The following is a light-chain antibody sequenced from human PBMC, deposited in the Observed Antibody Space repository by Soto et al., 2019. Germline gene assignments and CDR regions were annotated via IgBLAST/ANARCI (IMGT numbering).Light chain of an antibody. J-gene: IGKJ1*01. V-gene: IGKV1-5*01. CDR3: QQYHSYWT. CDR2: DAS. Sequence: DIQMTQSPSTLSASVGDRVTITCSASQSISDWLAWYQQKPGKAPKLLIFDASSLKSGVTSRFSGSRSGTEFTLTISSLQPDDFATYYCQQYHSYWTFGPGTKV. CDR1: QSISDW.